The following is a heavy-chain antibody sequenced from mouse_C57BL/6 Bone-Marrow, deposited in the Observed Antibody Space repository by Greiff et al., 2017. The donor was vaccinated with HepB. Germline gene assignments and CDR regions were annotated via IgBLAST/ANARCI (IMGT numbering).Heavy chain of an antibody. D-gene: IGHD1-1*01. Sequence: EVQVVESGPELVKPGASVKISCKASGYSFTGYYMNWVKQSPEKSLEWIGEINPSTGGTTYNQKFKAKATLTVDKSSSTAYMQLKSLTSEDSAVYYCAREDYGSSLYAMDYWGQGTSVTVSS. V-gene: IGHV1-42*01. CDR3: AREDYGSSLYAMDY. CDR2: INPSTGGT. CDR1: GYSFTGYY. J-gene: IGHJ4*01.